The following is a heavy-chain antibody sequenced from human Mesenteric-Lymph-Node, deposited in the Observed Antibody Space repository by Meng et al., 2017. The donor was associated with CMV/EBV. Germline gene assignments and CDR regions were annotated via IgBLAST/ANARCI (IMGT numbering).Heavy chain of an antibody. J-gene: IGHJ6*02. CDR3: ARDGVSSDYYYYGMDV. CDR2: ISSSSSYI. V-gene: IGHV3-21*04. D-gene: IGHD3-10*01. CDR1: GFTFSSYS. Sequence: GGSLRLSCAASGFTFSSYSMNWVRQAPGKGLEWVSSISSSSSYIYYADSVKGRFTISRNNAKNSLYLQMNSLRAEDTALYYCARDGVSSDYYYYGMDVWGQGTTVTVSS.